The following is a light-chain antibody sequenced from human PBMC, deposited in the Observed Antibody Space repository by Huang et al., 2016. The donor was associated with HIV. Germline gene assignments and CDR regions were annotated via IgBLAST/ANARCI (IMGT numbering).Light chain of an antibody. V-gene: IGKV3-11*01. CDR3: QQRFT. J-gene: IGKJ3*01. CDR2: GAS. Sequence: EIVLTQSPATLSLSPGGRATLSCRASQKISSCLAWYQQGAGQAPRLLIYGASNRATGIPARFSGSGSGTDFTLTINNLEPGDFAVYYCQQRFTFGPGTKVDIK. CDR1: QKISSC.